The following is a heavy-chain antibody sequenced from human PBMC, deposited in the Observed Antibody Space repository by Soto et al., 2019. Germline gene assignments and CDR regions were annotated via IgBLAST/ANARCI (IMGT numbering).Heavy chain of an antibody. D-gene: IGHD6-6*01. V-gene: IGHV3-64D*08. CDR3: VKDWAREGIAARRLAFAFDY. CDR1: GFTYSSYA. Sequence: EVQLVESGGGLVQPGGSLRLSCSASGFTYSSYAMHWVRQAPGKGLEYVSAISSNGGSTYYADSVKGRFTISRDNSKNTLYLQMSSLRAEDTAVYYCVKDWAREGIAARRLAFAFDYWGQGTLVTVSS. J-gene: IGHJ4*02. CDR2: ISSNGGST.